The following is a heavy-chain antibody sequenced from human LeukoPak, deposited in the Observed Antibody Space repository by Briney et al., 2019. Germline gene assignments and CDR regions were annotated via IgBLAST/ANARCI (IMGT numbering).Heavy chain of an antibody. V-gene: IGHV3-7*01. D-gene: IGHD5-12*01. Sequence: GGSLRLSCAASGFTFSSYWMTWVRQAPGKGLEWVANIKYDGSEKYYVDSVKGRFTISRDNAKNSLYLQMNSLRAEDTAIYYCSRARQEIVVSNWFDPWGQGTLVTVSS. CDR2: IKYDGSEK. CDR3: SRARQEIVVSNWFDP. J-gene: IGHJ5*02. CDR1: GFTFSSYW.